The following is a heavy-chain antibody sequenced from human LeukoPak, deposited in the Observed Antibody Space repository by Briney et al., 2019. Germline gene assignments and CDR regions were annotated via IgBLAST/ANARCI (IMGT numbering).Heavy chain of an antibody. V-gene: IGHV4-59*01. CDR3: ASDPTYYDILTGSDKPRYYFDY. CDR1: GGSISSYY. Sequence: SETLSLTCTVSGGSISSYYWSWIRQPPGKGLEWIGYIYYSGSTNYNPSLKSRVTISVDTSKNQFSLKLSSVTAADTAVYYCASDPTYYDILTGSDKPRYYFDYWGQGTLVTVSS. D-gene: IGHD3-9*01. CDR2: IYYSGST. J-gene: IGHJ4*02.